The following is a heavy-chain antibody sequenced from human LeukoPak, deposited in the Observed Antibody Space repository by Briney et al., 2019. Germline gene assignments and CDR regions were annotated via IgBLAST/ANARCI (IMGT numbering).Heavy chain of an antibody. Sequence: GGSLRLSCAASGFTFRTYGMHWVRQAPGKGLEWVAVVRYDGGNKHYADSVKGRFTISRDNSKNTLYLQMNSLRDEDTAVYYCARPMNEYDSSGFFHYWGQGTLVTVSS. CDR2: VRYDGGNK. D-gene: IGHD3-22*01. V-gene: IGHV3-30*02. CDR3: ARPMNEYDSSGFFHY. J-gene: IGHJ4*02. CDR1: GFTFRTYG.